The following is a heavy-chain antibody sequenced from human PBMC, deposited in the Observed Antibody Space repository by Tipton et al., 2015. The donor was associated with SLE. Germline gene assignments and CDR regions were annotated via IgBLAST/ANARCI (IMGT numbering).Heavy chain of an antibody. CDR1: GGSISSSGYY. J-gene: IGHJ4*02. CDR3: ARGGVGGYDYFDF. V-gene: IGHV4-39*07. CDR2: IYYSGRT. D-gene: IGHD5-12*01. Sequence: TLSLTCTVSGGSISSSGYYWGWIRQPPGKGLEWIATIYYSGRTYYNPSLKSRVTISIDTSKNQFSLKLTSVTAADTAVYYCARGGVGGYDYFDFWGQGALVTVSS.